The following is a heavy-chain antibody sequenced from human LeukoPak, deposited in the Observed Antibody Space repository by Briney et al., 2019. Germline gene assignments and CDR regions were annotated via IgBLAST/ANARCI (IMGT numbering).Heavy chain of an antibody. D-gene: IGHD2-15*01. V-gene: IGHV1-2*02. CDR2: INPNSGGT. Sequence: KPGASVKVSCKASEYTFTDYYMHWVRQAPGQGLEWMGWINPNSGGTNYAQKFQGRVTMTRDTSISTAYMELSRLRSDDTAVYYCARDGIYCSGSSCYPVEIDYWGQGTLVTVSS. CDR1: EYTFTDYY. J-gene: IGHJ4*02. CDR3: ARDGIYCSGSSCYPVEIDY.